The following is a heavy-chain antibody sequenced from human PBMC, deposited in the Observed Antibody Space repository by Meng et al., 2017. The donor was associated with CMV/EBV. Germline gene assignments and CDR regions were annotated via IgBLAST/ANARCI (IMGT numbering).Heavy chain of an antibody. Sequence: GGSLRLSCAASGFTFSDYWMHWVRKVPGKGLLRVSHINEDGSETNYADAVKGRFTIWRDNTKNTMYLQMNYLRAEDTAVYYCARDPVRSPSFWGQGILVTVSS. CDR3: ARDPVRSPSF. CDR1: GFTFSDYW. CDR2: INEDGSET. D-gene: IGHD3-10*01. J-gene: IGHJ4*02. V-gene: IGHV3-74*01.